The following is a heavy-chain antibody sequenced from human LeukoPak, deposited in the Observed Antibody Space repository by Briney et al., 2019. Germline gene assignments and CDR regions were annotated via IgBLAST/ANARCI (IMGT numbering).Heavy chain of an antibody. CDR1: GGSISSGSYY. V-gene: IGHV4-61*02. CDR3: ARVTTGGYYNY. J-gene: IGHJ4*02. D-gene: IGHD3-22*01. Sequence: PSQTLSLTCSVSGGSISSGSYYWRWIRQPARKGLEWIGRIYTSGSTNYNPSLKSRVTMSFYASNNQFSLRLSSVTAADTAVYYCARVTTGGYYNYWGQGTLVTVSS. CDR2: IYTSGST.